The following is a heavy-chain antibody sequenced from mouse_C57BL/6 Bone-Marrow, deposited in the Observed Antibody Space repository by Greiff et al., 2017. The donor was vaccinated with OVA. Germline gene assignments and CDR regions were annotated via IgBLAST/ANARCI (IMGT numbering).Heavy chain of an antibody. D-gene: IGHD1-1*01. CDR2: IYPRSGNT. J-gene: IGHJ3*01. Sequence: QVQLQQSGAELARPGASVKLSCKASGYTFTSYGISWVKQRTGQGLEWIGEIYPRSGNTYYNEKFKGKATLTADKSSSTAYMELRSLTSEDSAVYFDARELITTVVGGAYWGQGTLVTVSA. CDR3: ARELITTVVGGAY. CDR1: GYTFTSYG. V-gene: IGHV1-81*01.